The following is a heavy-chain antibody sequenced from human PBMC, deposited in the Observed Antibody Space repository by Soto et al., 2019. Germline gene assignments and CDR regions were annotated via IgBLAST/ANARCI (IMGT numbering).Heavy chain of an antibody. J-gene: IGHJ3*02. Sequence: GSLRLSCAASGFTFSSYAMSWVRQAPGKGLEWVSAISGSGGSTYYADSVKGRFTISRDNSKNTLYLQMNSLRAEDTAVYYCAKKSAKMVRGVIVSPRTGAFDIWGQGTMVTVSS. D-gene: IGHD3-10*01. V-gene: IGHV3-23*01. CDR3: AKKSAKMVRGVIVSPRTGAFDI. CDR1: GFTFSSYA. CDR2: ISGSGGST.